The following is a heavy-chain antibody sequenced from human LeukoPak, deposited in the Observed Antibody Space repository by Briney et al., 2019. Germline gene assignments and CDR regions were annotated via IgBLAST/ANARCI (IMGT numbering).Heavy chain of an antibody. CDR2: IYYNGGT. Sequence: SETLSLTCTVSGGSINNYYWSWIRQPPGKGLEWIGYIYYNGGTNYNPSLKSRVTISVDTSKNQFSLKLNSVTAADTAAYYCARQGRYMAAAGYPNFDYWGQGTLVTVSS. J-gene: IGHJ4*02. D-gene: IGHD6-13*01. CDR3: ARQGRYMAAAGYPNFDY. V-gene: IGHV4-59*08. CDR1: GGSINNYY.